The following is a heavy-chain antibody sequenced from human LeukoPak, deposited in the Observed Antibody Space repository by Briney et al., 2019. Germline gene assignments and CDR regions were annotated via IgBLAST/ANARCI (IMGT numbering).Heavy chain of an antibody. D-gene: IGHD4-17*01. CDR1: QLKFKNYG. J-gene: IGHJ3*02. CDR3: AKDPNGDYIGTFDI. V-gene: IGHV3-23*01. CDR2: ITGSGGST. Sequence: GGSLRLSCATSQLKFKNYGMTWVRQAPGKGLEWVSSITGSGGSTQYADSVQGRFTISRDNSKNTLYLQMNSLRAEDTAVYYCAKDPNGDYIGTFDIWGQGTMVTVSS.